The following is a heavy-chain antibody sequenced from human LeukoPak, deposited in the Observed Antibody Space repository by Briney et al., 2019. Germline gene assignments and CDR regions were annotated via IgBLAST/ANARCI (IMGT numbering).Heavy chain of an antibody. Sequence: SGGSLRLYCAASGFTFDDYAMHWVRQAPGKGLDWVSLISGDGGSTYYADSVKGRFTISSDNSKNSLYLQMNSLRTDDTALYYCAKDGVDTAMVTWGKGTLVPVSS. J-gene: IGHJ4*02. V-gene: IGHV3-43*02. CDR1: GFTFDDYA. CDR3: AKDGVDTAMVT. CDR2: ISGDGGST. D-gene: IGHD5-18*01.